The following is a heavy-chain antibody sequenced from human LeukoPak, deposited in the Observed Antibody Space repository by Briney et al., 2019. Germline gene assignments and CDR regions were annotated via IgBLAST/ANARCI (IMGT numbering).Heavy chain of an antibody. Sequence: GSLRLSCAASGFTFSGYDMHWVRQATGKGPEWVSGSGTAGDTYYPDSVKGRFTISRENVKNSLYLQMHSLRAGDTAVYYCVRWWGGMDVWGRGTTVTVSS. V-gene: IGHV3-13*01. CDR1: GFTFSGYD. CDR3: VRWWGGMDV. J-gene: IGHJ6*02. CDR2: SGTAGDT. D-gene: IGHD2-15*01.